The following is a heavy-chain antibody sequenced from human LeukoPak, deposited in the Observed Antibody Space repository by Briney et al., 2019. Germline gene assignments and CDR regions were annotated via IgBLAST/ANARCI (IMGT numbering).Heavy chain of an antibody. J-gene: IGHJ6*03. CDR2: ISAYNGNT. V-gene: IGHV1-18*01. Sequence: ASVKISCKAPGYTFTSYGISWVRQAPGQGLEWMGWISAYNGNTNYAQKLQGRVTMTTDTSTSTAYMELRSLRSDDTAVYYCARDQGGDYFLSSYYYYYMDVWGKGTTVTVSS. CDR3: ARDQGGDYFLSSYYYYYMDV. CDR1: GYTFTSYG. D-gene: IGHD4-17*01.